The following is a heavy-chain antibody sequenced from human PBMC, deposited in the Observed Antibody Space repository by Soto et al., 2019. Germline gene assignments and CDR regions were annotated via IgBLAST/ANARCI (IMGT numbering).Heavy chain of an antibody. CDR2: IRSKAYGGTT. CDR1: GFTFGDYA. D-gene: IGHD2-2*02. V-gene: IGHV3-49*04. J-gene: IGHJ4*02. CDR3: NRDGRETVVVPAAIGY. Sequence: SLRLSCTASGFTFGDYAMSWVRQAPGKGLEWVGFIRSKAYGGTTEYAASVKGRFTISRDDSKSIAYLQMNSLKTEDTAVYYCNRDGRETVVVPAAIGYWGQGTLVTVSS.